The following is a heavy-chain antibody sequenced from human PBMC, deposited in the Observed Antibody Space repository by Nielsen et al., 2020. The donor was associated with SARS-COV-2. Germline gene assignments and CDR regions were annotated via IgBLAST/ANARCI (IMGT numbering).Heavy chain of an antibody. CDR2: INAGNGNT. D-gene: IGHD1-26*01. CDR3: ARDSYSSERGSYYHQPGY. V-gene: IGHV1-3*01. J-gene: IGHJ4*02. Sequence: ASVKVSCKASGYTFTSYAMHWVRQAPGQRLEWMGWINAGNGNTKYSQKFQGRVTITRDTSASTAYMELSSLRSEDTAVYYCARDSYSSERGSYYHQPGYWGQGTLVTVSS. CDR1: GYTFTSYA.